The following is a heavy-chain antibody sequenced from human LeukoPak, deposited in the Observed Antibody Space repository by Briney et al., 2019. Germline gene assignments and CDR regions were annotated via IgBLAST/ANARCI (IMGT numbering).Heavy chain of an antibody. CDR2: IYPGDSDT. J-gene: IGHJ4*02. D-gene: IGHD6-19*01. CDR3: ARSASGWGFDD. V-gene: IGHV5-51*01. Sequence: PGESLQISCKGSGSRFTTYWIGWVRRMSGKGLEWMGIIYPGDSDTRYSPSFQGQVTISADKSISTAYLQWSSLKASDSAMYYCARSASGWGFDDWGQGTLVTVSS. CDR1: GSRFTTYW.